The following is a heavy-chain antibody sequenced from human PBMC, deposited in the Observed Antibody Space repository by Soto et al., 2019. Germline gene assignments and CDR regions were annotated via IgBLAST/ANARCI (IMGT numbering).Heavy chain of an antibody. V-gene: IGHV3-23*01. CDR2: ISGSGGGT. Sequence: LRLSCAASGFTFSSYAMSWVRQAPGKGLEWVSSISGSGGGTYYADSVKGRFTFSRDNSKNTLYLQMNSLRAEDTAVYYCAKFGMATTKRSPPYYIDYWGQGALVTVSS. CDR3: AKFGMATTKRSPPYYIDY. CDR1: GFTFSSYA. D-gene: IGHD1-1*01. J-gene: IGHJ4*02.